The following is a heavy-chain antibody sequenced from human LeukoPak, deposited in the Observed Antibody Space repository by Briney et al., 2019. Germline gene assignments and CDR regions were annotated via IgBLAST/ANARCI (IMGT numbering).Heavy chain of an antibody. CDR3: TRGDSTYSDY. CDR1: GFTFSSYG. V-gene: IGHV3-30*02. J-gene: IGHJ4*02. D-gene: IGHD2-21*01. Sequence: PGGSLRLSCAASGFTFSSYGMHWVRQAPGKGLEWVAFIRYDGSNKYYADSVKGRFTISRDNSKNTLYLQMNRLKVEDTAVYYCTRGDSTYSDYWGQGTLVTVSS. CDR2: IRYDGSNK.